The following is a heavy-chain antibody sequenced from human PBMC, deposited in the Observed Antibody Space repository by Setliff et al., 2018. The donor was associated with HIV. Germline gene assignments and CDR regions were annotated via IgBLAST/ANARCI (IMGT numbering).Heavy chain of an antibody. CDR2: IHPTGHI. CDR3: ASVHYYFDY. CDR1: GGSLSSYY. V-gene: IGHV4-34*01. D-gene: IGHD1-1*01. J-gene: IGHJ4*02. Sequence: PSETLSLTCVAYGGSLSSYYWNWIRQTPGKGLEWIGEIHPTGHINYNPSYKSRVTVSLDTSKNQFSLKLAFVTAADTAVYYCASVHYYFDYWGQGTLVTVSS.